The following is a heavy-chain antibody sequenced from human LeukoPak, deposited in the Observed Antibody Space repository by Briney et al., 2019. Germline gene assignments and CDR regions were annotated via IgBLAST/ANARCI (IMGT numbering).Heavy chain of an antibody. V-gene: IGHV1-18*01. CDR2: ISAYNAYT. D-gene: IGHD6-19*01. Sequence: ASVKVSCKASGYTFTSYGISWVRQAPGQGLEWVGWISAYNAYTNYTQKLQGRVTMTTDTSTSTAYMELRSLRSGDTAVYYCARPTVAGRRDWFDPWGQGTLVTVSS. J-gene: IGHJ5*02. CDR1: GYTFTSYG. CDR3: ARPTVAGRRDWFDP.